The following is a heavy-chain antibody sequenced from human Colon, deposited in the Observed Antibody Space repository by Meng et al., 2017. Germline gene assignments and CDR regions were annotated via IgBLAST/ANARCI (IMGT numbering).Heavy chain of an antibody. D-gene: IGHD6-13*01. CDR1: SGPLITYF. CDR3: GRETPASTGRPLDS. Sequence: SETLSLTCSASSGPLITYFWSWIRQPAGKGLEWIGRIYSTGGANYNPSLESRVTMSVDTAKNQVSLKLTSVTAADTAVYYYGRETPASTGRPLDSWGQGTLVTVSS. J-gene: IGHJ4*02. V-gene: IGHV4-4*07. CDR2: IYSTGGA.